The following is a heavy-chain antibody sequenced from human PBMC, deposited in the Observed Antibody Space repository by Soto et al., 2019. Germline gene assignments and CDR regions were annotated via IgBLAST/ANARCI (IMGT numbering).Heavy chain of an antibody. D-gene: IGHD3-22*01. Sequence: PGGSLRLSCAASGFPFSMSAMTWVRQAPGKGLEWVSTTGLNGRTTYYADSVKGRFTVSRDNAKNSLYLQMNSLRDEDTAVYYCARSPSMIAPYLFGRGQGTLVTVSS. CDR3: ARSPSMIAPYLFG. CDR1: GFPFSMSA. V-gene: IGHV3-23*01. J-gene: IGHJ4*02. CDR2: TGLNGRTT.